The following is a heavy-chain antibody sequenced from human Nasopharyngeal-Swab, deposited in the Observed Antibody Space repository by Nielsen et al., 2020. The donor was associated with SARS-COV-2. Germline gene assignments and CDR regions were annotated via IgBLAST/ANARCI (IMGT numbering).Heavy chain of an antibody. Sequence: SETLSLTCAVSGGSISSGGYSWSWIRQPPGKGLEWIGYIYHSGSTYYNPSLKSRVTISVDRSKNQFSLKLSSVTAADTAVYYCARDVEVLLREGGQYYFDYWGQGTLVTVSS. CDR1: GGSISSGGYS. CDR3: ARDVEVLLREGGQYYFDY. V-gene: IGHV4-30-2*01. J-gene: IGHJ4*02. CDR2: IYHSGST. D-gene: IGHD3-16*01.